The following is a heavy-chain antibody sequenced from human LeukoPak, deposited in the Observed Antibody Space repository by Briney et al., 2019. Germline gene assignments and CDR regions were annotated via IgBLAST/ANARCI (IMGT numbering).Heavy chain of an antibody. CDR2: IYYSGST. J-gene: IGHJ2*01. CDR3: ARYESSAYGIDV. Sequence: RASETLSLTCTVSGGSISSSSSYWVWIRQPPGMGLEWIGSIYYSGSTYSNPSLKSRVTISVDTSKNQFSLKVSSVAAADTAVYHCARYESSAYGIDVWGRGTLVTASS. V-gene: IGHV4-39*01. CDR1: GGSISSSSSY. D-gene: IGHD3-22*01.